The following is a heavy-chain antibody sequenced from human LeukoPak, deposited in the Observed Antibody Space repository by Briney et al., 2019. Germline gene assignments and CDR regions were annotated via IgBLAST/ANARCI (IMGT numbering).Heavy chain of an antibody. CDR3: ARGVVGSSSWPFDY. CDR1: GYTFTSYG. CDR2: ISAYNGNT. J-gene: IGHJ4*02. Sequence: GASVKVSCKASGYTFTSYGISWVRQAPGQELEWMGWISAYNGNTNYAQKFQGRVTITRDTSASTAYMELSSLRSEDTAVYYCARGVVGSSSWPFDYWGQGTLVTVSS. D-gene: IGHD6-13*01. V-gene: IGHV1-18*01.